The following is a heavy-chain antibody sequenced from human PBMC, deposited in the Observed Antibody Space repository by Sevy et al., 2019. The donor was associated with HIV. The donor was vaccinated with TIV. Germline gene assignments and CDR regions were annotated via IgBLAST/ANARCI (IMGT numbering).Heavy chain of an antibody. V-gene: IGHV4-34*01. Sequence: SETLSLTCAVYGESVSSSYWTWIRQPPGGGLDWVGEVDHSGGTSYNPSLKSRATVSLDTSKRQFSLKLNSVTAADTAVYFCARGRDPKRLPLLYSGYDHMTAHFFDYWGQGALVTVSS. CDR3: ARGRDPKRLPLLYSGYDHMTAHFFDY. CDR2: VDHSGGT. J-gene: IGHJ4*02. CDR1: GESVSSSY. D-gene: IGHD5-12*01.